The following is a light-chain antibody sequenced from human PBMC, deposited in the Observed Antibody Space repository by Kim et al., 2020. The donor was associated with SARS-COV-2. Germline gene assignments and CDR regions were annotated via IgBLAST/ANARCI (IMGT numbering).Light chain of an antibody. CDR2: QDS. Sequence: VSPGQTASITCSGDKCGNKYACWYQQTPGQSPVLVIYQDSKRPSGIRERFSGSNSGNTATLTISGTQAMDEADYYCQAWDSSTEVFGTGTKVTVL. V-gene: IGLV3-1*01. CDR1: KCGNKY. CDR3: QAWDSSTEV. J-gene: IGLJ1*01.